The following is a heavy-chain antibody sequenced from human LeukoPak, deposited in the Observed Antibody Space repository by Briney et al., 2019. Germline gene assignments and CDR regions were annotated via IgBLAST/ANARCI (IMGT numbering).Heavy chain of an antibody. J-gene: IGHJ5*02. Sequence: GGSLRLSCAASGFTFSSYWMSWGRQAPGKGMERVANINQDGSEKYYVDSVKGRFTISRDNAKNSLYLQMNSLRAEDTAVYYCAREGFDWNSRSFDPWGQGTLVTVSS. V-gene: IGHV3-7*01. CDR2: INQDGSEK. CDR3: AREGFDWNSRSFDP. D-gene: IGHD1-7*01. CDR1: GFTFSSYW.